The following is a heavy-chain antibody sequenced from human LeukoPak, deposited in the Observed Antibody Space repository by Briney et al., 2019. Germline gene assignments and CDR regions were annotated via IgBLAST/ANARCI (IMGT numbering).Heavy chain of an antibody. CDR1: GFTFNSYS. Sequence: PGGSLRLSCAASGFTFNSYSMHWVRQAPGKGLEWVAVTSYDGSNKHYGDSVKGPFTISRDNSKNTLYLELSSLRAEDTAVFYCARGLQYYYDSSGYCFDYWGQGTLVTVSS. D-gene: IGHD3-22*01. V-gene: IGHV3-30-3*01. CDR2: TSYDGSNK. CDR3: ARGLQYYYDSSGYCFDY. J-gene: IGHJ4*02.